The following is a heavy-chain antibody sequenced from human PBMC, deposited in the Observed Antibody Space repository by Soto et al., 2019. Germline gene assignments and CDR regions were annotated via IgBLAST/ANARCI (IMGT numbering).Heavy chain of an antibody. Sequence: PGGSLRLSCAASGFTFSNFAMSWVRQAPGKGLEWVSHIKSDGTVTHYTDSVRGRFIISRDNAKNTLFLQMNSLRAEDTAVYYCARENYDFWSGYYLDYWGQGTLVTVSS. CDR1: GFTFSNFA. J-gene: IGHJ4*02. D-gene: IGHD3-3*01. CDR3: ARENYDFWSGYYLDY. V-gene: IGHV3-74*01. CDR2: IKSDGTVT.